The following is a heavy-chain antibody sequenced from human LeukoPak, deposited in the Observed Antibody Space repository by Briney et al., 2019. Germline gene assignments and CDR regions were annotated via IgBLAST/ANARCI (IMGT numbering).Heavy chain of an antibody. CDR1: GFTFSSYA. D-gene: IGHD6-13*01. Sequence: GGSLRLSCAASGFTFSSYAMHWARQAPGKGLEWVAVISYDGSNKYYADSVKGRFTISRDNSKNTLYLQMNSLRAEDTAVYYCARDQGIAAYLFDYWGQGTLVTVSS. V-gene: IGHV3-30-3*01. J-gene: IGHJ4*02. CDR3: ARDQGIAAYLFDY. CDR2: ISYDGSNK.